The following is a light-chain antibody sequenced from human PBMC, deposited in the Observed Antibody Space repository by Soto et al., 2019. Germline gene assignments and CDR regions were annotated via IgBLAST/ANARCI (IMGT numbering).Light chain of an antibody. CDR1: QSVSSY. V-gene: IGKV3-11*01. CDR3: QQRRNWPPYT. CDR2: DAS. J-gene: IGKJ2*01. Sequence: EIVLTQSPATLSLSPGERATLSCRASQSVSSYLAWYQQKPGQAPRLLIYDASNRATGIPARFSGSGSGTDFTRPISSLEPEDFAVYYCQQRRNWPPYTFGQGTKLEIK.